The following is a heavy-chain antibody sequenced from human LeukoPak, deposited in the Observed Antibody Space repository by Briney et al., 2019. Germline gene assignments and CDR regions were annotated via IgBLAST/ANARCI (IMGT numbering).Heavy chain of an antibody. V-gene: IGHV4-59*08. CDR1: GGSISSYY. CDR2: IYYSGST. CDR3: ARQTSYYYDSSGYYHFDY. D-gene: IGHD3-22*01. Sequence: SQTLSLTCTVSGGSISSYYWSWIRQPPWKGLEWIGYIYYSGSTNYNPSLKSRVTISVDTSKNQFSLKLSSVTAADTAVYYCARQTSYYYDSSGYYHFDYWGQGTLVTVSS. J-gene: IGHJ4*02.